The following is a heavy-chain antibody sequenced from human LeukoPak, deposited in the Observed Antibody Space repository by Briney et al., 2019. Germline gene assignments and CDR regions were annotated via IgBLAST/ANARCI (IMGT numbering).Heavy chain of an antibody. J-gene: IGHJ4*02. CDR2: FDPEDGET. CDR1: GSTLTELS. CDR3: ARGPPNWGMVGY. V-gene: IGHV1-24*01. Sequence: ASVKVSCKISGSTLTELSMHWVRQAPGKGLEWMGGFDPEDGETIYAQKFQGRVTMTEDTSTDTAYMELSSLRSEDTAVYYCARGPPNWGMVGYWGQGTLVTVSS. D-gene: IGHD7-27*01.